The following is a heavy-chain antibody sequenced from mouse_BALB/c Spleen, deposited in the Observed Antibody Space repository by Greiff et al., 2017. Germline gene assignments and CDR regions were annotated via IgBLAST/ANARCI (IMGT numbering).Heavy chain of an antibody. Sequence: EVKVEGSGGGLVQPGGSLKLSCAASGFDFSRYWMSWVRQAPGKGLEWIGEINPDSSTINYTPSLKDKFIISRDNAKNTLYLQMSKVRSEDTALYYCARRDGYAWFAYWGQGTLVTVSA. CDR3: ARRDGYAWFAY. CDR2: INPDSSTI. D-gene: IGHD2-3*01. J-gene: IGHJ3*01. V-gene: IGHV4-1*02. CDR1: GFDFSRYW.